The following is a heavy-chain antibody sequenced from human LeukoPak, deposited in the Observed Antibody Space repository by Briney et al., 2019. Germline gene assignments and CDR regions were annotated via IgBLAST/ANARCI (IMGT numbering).Heavy chain of an antibody. V-gene: IGHV4-59*01. D-gene: IGHD1-1*01. Sequence: PSETLSLTCNVSGGSISSYYWSWIRQPPGKGLEWIGYIYYSGSTNYNPSLKSRVTISVDTSKNQLSLKLSSVTAADTAVYYCALERRGYFDYWGQGTLVTVSS. CDR3: ALERRGYFDY. CDR1: GGSISSYY. CDR2: IYYSGST. J-gene: IGHJ4*02.